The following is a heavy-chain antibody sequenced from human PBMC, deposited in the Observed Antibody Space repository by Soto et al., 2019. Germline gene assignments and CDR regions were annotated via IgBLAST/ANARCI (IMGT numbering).Heavy chain of an antibody. Sequence: QVQLVQSGAEVKKPGSSVKVSCKASGDTYSSYEINWVRQAPGLGLEWMGGIVPVYGTANYAPKFQGSVTLIAGVSTGTTYMELSSLGSEDAAVYFCARGAAPHSSGWDYWGQGTLVTVSS. V-gene: IGHV1-69*12. CDR3: ARGAAPHSSGWDY. CDR1: GDTYSSYE. CDR2: IVPVYGTA. J-gene: IGHJ4*02. D-gene: IGHD6-19*01.